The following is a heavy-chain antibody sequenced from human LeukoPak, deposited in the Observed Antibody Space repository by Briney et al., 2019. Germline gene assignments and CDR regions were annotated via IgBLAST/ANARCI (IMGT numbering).Heavy chain of an antibody. V-gene: IGHV3-48*03. Sequence: PGGSLRLSCAASGFTFSSYEMNWVRQAPGKGLEWVSYISSSGSTIYYADSVKGRFTISRDNAKNSLYLQMNSLRAEDTAVYYCARDRGYCSGGSCYDAFDIWGQGTMVTVSS. D-gene: IGHD2-15*01. CDR1: GFTFSSYE. CDR2: ISSSGSTI. J-gene: IGHJ3*02. CDR3: ARDRGYCSGGSCYDAFDI.